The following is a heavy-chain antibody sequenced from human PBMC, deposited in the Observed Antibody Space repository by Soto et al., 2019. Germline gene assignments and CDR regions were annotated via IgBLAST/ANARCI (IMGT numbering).Heavy chain of an antibody. CDR3: ARVPTTGYSSNLDY. CDR2: ISSSSSYI. J-gene: IGHJ4*02. CDR1: GFTFSSYS. D-gene: IGHD6-13*01. V-gene: IGHV3-21*01. Sequence: GGSLRLSCAASGFTFSSYSMNWVRQAPGKGLEWVSSISSSSSYIYYADSVKGRFTISRDNAKNSLYLQMNSLRAEDTAVYYCARVPTTGYSSNLDYWGQGTLVTVSS.